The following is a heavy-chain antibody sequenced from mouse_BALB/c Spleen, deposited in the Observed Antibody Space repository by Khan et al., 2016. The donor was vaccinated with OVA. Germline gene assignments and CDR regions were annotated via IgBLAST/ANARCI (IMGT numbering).Heavy chain of an antibody. Sequence: VQLQQSGPELVKPGASVRISCKASDYTFTSYYIHWVKQRPGQGLEWIGWIYPGNINNNYTERFTGKATLTADKSSSTDSRRLKSLTSDDSAVCFCARGGYGAFAYWGQGTLVTVSA. V-gene: IGHV1S56*01. CDR1: DYTFTSYY. J-gene: IGHJ3*01. D-gene: IGHD2-2*01. CDR2: IYPGNINN. CDR3: ARGGYGAFAY.